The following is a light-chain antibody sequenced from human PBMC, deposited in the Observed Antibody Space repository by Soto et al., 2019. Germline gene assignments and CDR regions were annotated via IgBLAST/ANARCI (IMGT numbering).Light chain of an antibody. Sequence: DIQMTQSPSSVSASVGDRVTITCRASQGISSLLAWYQQKPGKATKLLIYAASTLQSGVPSRFSGSGSGTDFTLTISSLQPEDFATYYCQQANSFPRTFGQGTRLEIK. CDR2: AAS. V-gene: IGKV1D-12*01. J-gene: IGKJ5*01. CDR1: QGISSL. CDR3: QQANSFPRT.